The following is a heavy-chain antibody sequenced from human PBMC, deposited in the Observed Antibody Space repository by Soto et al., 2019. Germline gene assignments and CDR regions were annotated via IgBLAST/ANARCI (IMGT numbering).Heavy chain of an antibody. V-gene: IGHV1-2*04. CDR2: INPNTGGT. J-gene: IGHJ4*02. D-gene: IGHD3-16*01. Sequence: AASVKVSCKASGYTFTDYYMHWVRQAPGQGLEWMGWINPNTGGTNYAQNFQGWVTMTRDTSINTAYLDLIRLRSDDTAIYSCARNFVGGGGALEYWGQGTLVPVSP. CDR1: GYTFTDYY. CDR3: ARNFVGGGGALEY.